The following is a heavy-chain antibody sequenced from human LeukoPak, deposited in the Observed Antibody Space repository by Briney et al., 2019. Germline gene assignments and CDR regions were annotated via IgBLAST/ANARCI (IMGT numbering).Heavy chain of an antibody. V-gene: IGHV4-39*07. J-gene: IGHJ4*02. CDR1: GGSISSSSYY. D-gene: IGHD3-10*01. Sequence: ASETLSLTCTVSGGSISSSSYYWGWIRQPPGKGLEWIGSIYYSGSTYYNPSLKSRVTISVDTSKNQFSLKLSSVTAADTAVYYCARGPITMVRGVIITSYFDYWGQGTLVTVFS. CDR2: IYYSGST. CDR3: ARGPITMVRGVIITSYFDY.